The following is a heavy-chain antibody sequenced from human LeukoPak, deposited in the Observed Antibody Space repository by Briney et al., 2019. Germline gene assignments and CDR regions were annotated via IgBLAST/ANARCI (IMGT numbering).Heavy chain of an antibody. Sequence: GASVKVSCKASGYTFTGYYMHWVRQAPGQGLEWMGWINPNSGGTNYAQKFQGRVTMTRDTSISTAYMELSRLRSDDTAVYYCARGISHYYGSGSYYNSYYYYYMDVWGKGTTVTISS. D-gene: IGHD3-10*01. CDR3: ARGISHYYGSGSYYNSYYYYYMDV. V-gene: IGHV1-2*02. CDR1: GYTFTGYY. CDR2: INPNSGGT. J-gene: IGHJ6*03.